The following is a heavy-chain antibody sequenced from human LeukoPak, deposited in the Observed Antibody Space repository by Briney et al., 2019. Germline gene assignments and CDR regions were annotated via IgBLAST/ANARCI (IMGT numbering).Heavy chain of an antibody. CDR3: ARTGTTVVTPLDFDY. D-gene: IGHD4-23*01. CDR2: INPSGGST. Sequence: ASVKVSCKASGYTFTSYYMHWVRQAPEQGLEWMGIINPSGGSTSYAQKFQGRVTMTRDMSTSTVYMELSSLRSEDTAVYYCARTGTTVVTPLDFDYWGQGTLVTVSS. CDR1: GYTFTSYY. J-gene: IGHJ4*02. V-gene: IGHV1-46*01.